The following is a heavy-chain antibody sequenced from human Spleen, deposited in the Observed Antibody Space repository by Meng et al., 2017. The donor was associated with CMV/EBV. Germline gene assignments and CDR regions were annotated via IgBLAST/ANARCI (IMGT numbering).Heavy chain of an antibody. CDR2: ISYDGSNK. D-gene: IGHD6-6*01. Sequence: QVQLVESGGGVVQPGRSLRLSCAASGFTFSSYAMHWVRQAPGKGLEWVAVISYDGSNKYYADSVKGRFTISRDNSKNTLYLQMNSLRAEDTAVYYCARRAWGSSPGYFDYWGQGTLVTVSS. J-gene: IGHJ4*02. CDR3: ARRAWGSSPGYFDY. CDR1: GFTFSSYA. V-gene: IGHV3-30-3*01.